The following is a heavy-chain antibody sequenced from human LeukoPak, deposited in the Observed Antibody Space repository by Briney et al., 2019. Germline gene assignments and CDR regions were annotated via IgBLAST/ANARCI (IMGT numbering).Heavy chain of an antibody. D-gene: IGHD6-13*01. CDR2: IYWNDDK. V-gene: IGHV2-5*01. J-gene: IGHJ5*02. Sequence: SGPTLVNPTQTLTLTCTFSGFSLSTSGVGVGWIRQPPGKALEWLALIYWNDDKRYCPSLKSRLTITKDTSKNQVVLTMTNMDPVDTATYYCAHSIVAAVSPWFDPWGQGTLVTVSS. CDR3: AHSIVAAVSPWFDP. CDR1: GFSLSTSGVG.